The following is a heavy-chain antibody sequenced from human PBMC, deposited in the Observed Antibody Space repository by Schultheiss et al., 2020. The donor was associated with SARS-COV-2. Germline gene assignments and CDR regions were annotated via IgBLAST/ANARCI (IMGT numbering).Heavy chain of an antibody. CDR2: IYYSGST. J-gene: IGHJ3*02. CDR3: ARDVRYYDSSGYDAFDN. D-gene: IGHD3-22*01. Sequence: SETLSLTCTVSGGSISSYYWSWIRQPPGKGLEWIGYIYYSGSTNYNPSLKSRVTISVDTSKNQFSLKLSSVTAADTAVYYCARDVRYYDSSGYDAFDNWGQGGMVTVAS. V-gene: IGHV4-59*01. CDR1: GGSISSYY.